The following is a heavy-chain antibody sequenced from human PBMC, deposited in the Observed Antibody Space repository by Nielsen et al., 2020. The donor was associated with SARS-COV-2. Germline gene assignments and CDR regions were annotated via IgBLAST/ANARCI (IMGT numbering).Heavy chain of an antibody. J-gene: IGHJ6*02. CDR3: AKDRYCSGGSCYSVPDYYGMDV. CDR1: GFTFSDYY. Sequence: GESLKISCAASGFTFSDYYMSWIRQAPGKGLEWVSYISSSGSTIYYADSVKGRFTISRDNAKNSLYLQMNSLRAEDTAVYYCAKDRYCSGGSCYSVPDYYGMDVWGQGTTVTVSS. D-gene: IGHD2-15*01. V-gene: IGHV3-11*01. CDR2: ISSSGSTI.